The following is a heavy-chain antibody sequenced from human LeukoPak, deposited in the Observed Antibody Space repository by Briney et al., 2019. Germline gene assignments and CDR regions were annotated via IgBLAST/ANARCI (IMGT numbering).Heavy chain of an antibody. Sequence: GGSLRLSCAASGFTFSTCAMSWVRQAPGKGLEWVSGISGSGGTTYNADSVKGRFTISRDNSKNTLYLQVNSLRAEDTAVYYCAMLASQYLTSWFDYWGQGTLVTVSS. CDR3: AMLASQYLTSWFDY. J-gene: IGHJ4*02. V-gene: IGHV3-23*01. CDR2: ISGSGGTT. D-gene: IGHD2/OR15-2a*01. CDR1: GFTFSTCA.